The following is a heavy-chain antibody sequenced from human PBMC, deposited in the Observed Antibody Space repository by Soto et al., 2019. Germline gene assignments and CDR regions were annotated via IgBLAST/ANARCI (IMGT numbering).Heavy chain of an antibody. CDR2: IYPGDSDT. J-gene: IGHJ3*02. CDR1: GYSFTSYW. Sequence: GESLKISCKGSGYSFTSYWIGWVRQMPGKGLEWMGIIYPGDSDTRYSPSFQGQVTISADKSISTAYLQWSSLKASDTAMYYCARQDCSGGSCLFPNAFDIWGQGTMVTVSS. V-gene: IGHV5-51*01. D-gene: IGHD2-15*01. CDR3: ARQDCSGGSCLFPNAFDI.